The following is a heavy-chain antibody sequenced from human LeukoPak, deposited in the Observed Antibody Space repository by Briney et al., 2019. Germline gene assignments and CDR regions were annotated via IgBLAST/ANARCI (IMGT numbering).Heavy chain of an antibody. J-gene: IGHJ4*02. V-gene: IGHV6-1*01. CDR1: GDSVSSKSAA. CDR3: ARGVIASGFDF. Sequence: SQTLLLTCAISGDSVSSKSAAWSWIRQSPSRGLEWLGRTFYRSKWYNEYAVSVKSRIIINPDTTKNQFSLQLNSVTPEDTAVYYCARGVIASGFDFWGQGTQVAVSS. D-gene: IGHD2-21*01. CDR2: TFYRSKWYN.